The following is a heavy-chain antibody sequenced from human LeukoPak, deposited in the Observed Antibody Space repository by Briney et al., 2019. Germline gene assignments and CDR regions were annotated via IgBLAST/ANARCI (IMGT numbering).Heavy chain of an antibody. V-gene: IGHV1-18*01. J-gene: IGHJ5*02. Sequence: ASVKVSCKASGYTFTNYGITWVRQAPGQGLEWMGWINVYNGNANYAQKLQGRVTMTTDTSTSTAYMELRSLRSDDTAVYYCARDQRWELIWWFDPWGQGTLVTVSS. CDR3: ARDQRWELIWWFDP. D-gene: IGHD1-26*01. CDR1: GYTFTNYG. CDR2: INVYNGNA.